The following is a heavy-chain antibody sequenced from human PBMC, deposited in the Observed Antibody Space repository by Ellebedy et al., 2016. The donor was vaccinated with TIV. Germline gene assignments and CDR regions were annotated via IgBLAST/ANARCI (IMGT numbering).Heavy chain of an antibody. Sequence: SETLSLTCTVSGGPISSSSYYWGWIRQPPGKGLGWIGSIYYSGSSYYNASLKSRVTISEDTSKNQFSLKLSSVTVADTAVYYCVGLGAGGPIIDYWGQGTLVTVSS. V-gene: IGHV4-39*07. CDR1: GGPISSSSYY. CDR3: VGLGAGGPIIDY. D-gene: IGHD3-10*01. CDR2: IYYSGSS. J-gene: IGHJ4*02.